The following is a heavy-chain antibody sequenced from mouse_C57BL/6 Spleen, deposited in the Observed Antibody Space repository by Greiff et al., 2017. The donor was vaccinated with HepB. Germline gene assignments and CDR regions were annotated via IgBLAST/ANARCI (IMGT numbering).Heavy chain of an antibody. CDR1: GYTFTTYP. D-gene: IGHD1-1*01. Sequence: QVTLKESGAELVKPGASVKMSCKASGYTFTTYPIEWMKQNHGKSLEWIGNFHPYNDDTKYNEKFKGKATLTVEKSSSTVYLELSRLTSDDSAVYYCARGTTVVPYFDYWGQGTTLTVSS. J-gene: IGHJ2*01. CDR3: ARGTTVVPYFDY. CDR2: FHPYNDDT. V-gene: IGHV1-47*01.